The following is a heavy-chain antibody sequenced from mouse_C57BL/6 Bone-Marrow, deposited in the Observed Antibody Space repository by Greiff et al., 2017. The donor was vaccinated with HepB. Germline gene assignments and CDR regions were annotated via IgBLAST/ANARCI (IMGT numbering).Heavy chain of an antibody. CDR1: GYTFTSYG. CDR2: IYPRSGNT. D-gene: IGHD2-1*01. J-gene: IGHJ3*01. CDR3: AMRDLWYLRRWFAY. V-gene: IGHV1-81*01. Sequence: QVQLQQSGAELARPGASVKLSCKASGYTFTSYGISWVKQRTGQGLEWIGEIYPRSGNTYYNEKFKGKATLTAAKSSSTAYMELRSLTSEDSAVYFCAMRDLWYLRRWFAYWGQGTLVTVSA.